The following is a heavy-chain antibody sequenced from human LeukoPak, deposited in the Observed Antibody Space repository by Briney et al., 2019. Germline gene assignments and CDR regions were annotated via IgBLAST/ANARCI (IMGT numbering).Heavy chain of an antibody. J-gene: IGHJ3*02. D-gene: IGHD3-16*02. CDR1: GGSISSYY. CDR2: IYYSGST. Sequence: PSETLSLTCTVSGGSISSYYWSWIRQPPGKGLEWIGYIYYSGSTNYNPSLKSRVTISVDTSKNQFSLKLSSVTAADTAVYYCARGNDCVWGSYRYTGESAFDIWGQGTMVTVSS. V-gene: IGHV4-59*01. CDR3: ARGNDCVWGSYRYTGESAFDI.